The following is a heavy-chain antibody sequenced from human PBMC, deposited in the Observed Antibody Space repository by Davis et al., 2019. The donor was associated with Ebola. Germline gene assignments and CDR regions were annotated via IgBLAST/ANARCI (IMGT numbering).Heavy chain of an antibody. V-gene: IGHV1-69*13. D-gene: IGHD3-22*01. Sequence: SVKVSCKASGGTFSSYAISWVRQAPGQGLEWVGGIIPIFDTASYAHNFQDRVTITADESRITAYLELSSLRSEDTAVYYCAKDRYYDGSGYFFEQSHWGQGTLVTVSS. J-gene: IGHJ4*02. CDR2: IIPIFDTA. CDR1: GGTFSSYA. CDR3: AKDRYYDGSGYFFEQSH.